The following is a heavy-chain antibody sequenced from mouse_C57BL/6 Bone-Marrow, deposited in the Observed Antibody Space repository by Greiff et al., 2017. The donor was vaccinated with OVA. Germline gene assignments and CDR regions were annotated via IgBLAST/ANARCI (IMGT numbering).Heavy chain of an antibody. CDR3: AKPDPLRDYFAMDY. V-gene: IGHV2-3*01. Sequence: VKLQESGPGLVAPSQSLSITCTVSGFSLTSYGVSWVRQPPGKGLEWLGVIWGDGSTNYHSALISRLSISKDNSKSQVFLKLNSLQTDDTATYYCAKPDPLRDYFAMDYWGQGTSVTVSS. CDR1: GFSLTSYG. D-gene: IGHD1-1*01. CDR2: IWGDGST. J-gene: IGHJ4*01.